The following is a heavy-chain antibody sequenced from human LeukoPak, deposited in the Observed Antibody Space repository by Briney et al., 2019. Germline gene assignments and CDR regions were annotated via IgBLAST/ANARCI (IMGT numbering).Heavy chain of an antibody. J-gene: IGHJ4*02. D-gene: IGHD3-22*01. CDR3: ARERHYYDSIDY. CDR2: IWYDGSNK. CDR1: GFTFSSYG. Sequence: GGSLRLSCAASGFTFSSYGMHWVRQAPGKGLEWVAVIWYDGSNKYYADSVKGRFTISRDNSKNTLYLQMNSLRAEDTAVYYCARERHYYDSIDYWGQGTLVTVPS. V-gene: IGHV3-33*01.